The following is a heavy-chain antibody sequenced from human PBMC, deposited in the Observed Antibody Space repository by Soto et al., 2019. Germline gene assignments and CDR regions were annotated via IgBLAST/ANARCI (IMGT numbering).Heavy chain of an antibody. CDR1: GYTFTSYG. J-gene: IGHJ6*03. CDR3: ARSTAVANDFWSGYYYYYMDV. Sequence: GASVKVSCKASGYTFTSYGISWVRQAPGQGLEWMGWISAYNGNTNYAQKLQGRVTMTTDTSTSTAYMELRSLRSDDTAVYYFARSTAVANDFWSGYYYYYMDVWGKGTTVTVSS. V-gene: IGHV1-18*01. D-gene: IGHD3-3*01. CDR2: ISAYNGNT.